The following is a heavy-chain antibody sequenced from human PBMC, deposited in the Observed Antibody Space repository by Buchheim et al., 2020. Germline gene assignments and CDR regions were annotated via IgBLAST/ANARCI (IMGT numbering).Heavy chain of an antibody. V-gene: IGHV4-59*01. J-gene: IGHJ5*01. Sequence: QVQLQESGPGLVKPSETLSLTCSVSGDSLNSYYWSWIRQPPGKELEWIGYIFYSGSTYYRPSLRSRAFISLATSRNQFSLRLRSVTAADTAVYYCARGRRNYSRGWFDPWGQGT. CDR1: GDSLNSYY. CDR2: IFYSGST. CDR3: ARGRRNYSRGWFDP. D-gene: IGHD6-13*01.